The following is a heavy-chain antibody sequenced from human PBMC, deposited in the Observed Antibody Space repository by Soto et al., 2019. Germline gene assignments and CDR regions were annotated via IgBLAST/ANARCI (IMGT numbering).Heavy chain of an antibody. CDR3: GRHCRGCGCNSVLDI. D-gene: IGHD4-4*01. V-gene: IGHV4-59*08. J-gene: IGHJ3*02. Sequence: PSGTLSLTCAVSGGSISSFYWSWIRQPPGKGLEWIGYNYNRKTTSYNPSLKNRVTISKATPNNQFYQHMSSVTTADQDVNSCGRHCRGCGCNSVLDIWGQGAMVTVSS. CDR2: NYNRKTT. CDR1: GGSISSFY.